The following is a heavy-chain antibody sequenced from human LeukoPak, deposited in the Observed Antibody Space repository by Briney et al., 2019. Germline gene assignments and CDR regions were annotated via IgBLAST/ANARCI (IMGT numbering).Heavy chain of an antibody. CDR1: GGSFSGYF. Sequence: SETLSLTCAVYGGSFSGYFWSWIRQPPGKGLEWIGEINHSGSTDYNPSLKSRVTISVDTSKNQFSLKLNSVTAADTAVYYCARGCGWQRLHFWGQGTLVTVSS. D-gene: IGHD5-12*01. J-gene: IGHJ4*02. CDR3: ARGCGWQRLHF. V-gene: IGHV4-34*01. CDR2: INHSGST.